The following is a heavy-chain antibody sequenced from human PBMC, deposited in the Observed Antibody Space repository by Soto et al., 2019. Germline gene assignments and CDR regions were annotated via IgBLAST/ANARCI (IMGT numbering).Heavy chain of an antibody. CDR2: MHYTGNT. D-gene: IGHD1-26*01. CDR3: ARQPLHRVGAMISAFDI. J-gene: IGHJ3*02. V-gene: IGHV4-39*01. CDR1: GGSISIYAYY. Sequence: QLQLQESGPGLVKPSETLSLTCAVSGGSISIYAYYWAWIRQAPGKGPEWIGSMHYTGNTYYNPSLKSRVNTSVDTSRNQFSLRLSSVTATDTSVYYCARQPLHRVGAMISAFDIWGQGTVVIVSS.